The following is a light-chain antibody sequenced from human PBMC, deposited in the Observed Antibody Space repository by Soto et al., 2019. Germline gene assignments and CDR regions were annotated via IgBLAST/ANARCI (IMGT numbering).Light chain of an antibody. V-gene: IGKV3-15*01. CDR3: QQYRSWPRT. CDR1: QSVDIS. Sequence: EIVLTQSPATLSVSHWERVTLSCMASQSVDISLAWYQQKPGQAPRLLIYGASTRATDMPGTFSGRGSGTEFTFTISSLRPEDFAVYYCQQYRSWPRTFGQGTKVDIK. CDR2: GAS. J-gene: IGKJ1*01.